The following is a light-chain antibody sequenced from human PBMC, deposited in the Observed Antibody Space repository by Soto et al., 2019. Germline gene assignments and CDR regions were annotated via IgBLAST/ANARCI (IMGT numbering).Light chain of an antibody. CDR3: QQRTNWPWT. Sequence: EIVLTQSPGTLSLSPGERATLSCRTSQSVNSNFLSWFQQKPGQTPRLLIYDTSSRATGIPARFSGSGSGTDFALTISSLEPEDSAVYYCQQRTNWPWTFGQGTKVDIK. CDR1: QSVNSNF. V-gene: IGKV3D-20*02. J-gene: IGKJ1*01. CDR2: DTS.